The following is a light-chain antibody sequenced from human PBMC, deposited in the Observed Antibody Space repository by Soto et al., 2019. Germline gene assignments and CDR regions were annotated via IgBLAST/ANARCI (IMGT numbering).Light chain of an antibody. CDR3: QQYNNWLRT. CDR2: GAS. V-gene: IGKV3-15*01. Sequence: EIVMTQSPATLSVSPGERATLSCRASQSVSSSLAWYQQKPGQAPRLLIYGASTRATGIPARFSGSVSGTEFTLTISSLQSEDFAVYYCQQYNNWLRTFGQGTKVEVK. J-gene: IGKJ1*01. CDR1: QSVSSS.